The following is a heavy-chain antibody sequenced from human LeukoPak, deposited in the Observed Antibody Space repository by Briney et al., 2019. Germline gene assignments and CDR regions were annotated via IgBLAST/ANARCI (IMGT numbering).Heavy chain of an antibody. CDR2: INHSGST. CDR3: ASHDFWSGYYKG. J-gene: IGHJ4*02. V-gene: IGHV4-34*01. Sequence: PSETLSLTCAVYGGSFSGYYWSWIRQPPGKGLEWIGEINHSGSTNYNPSLKSRVTISVDTSKNQFSLKLSSVTAADTAVYYCASHDFWSGYYKGWGQGTLVTVSS. CDR1: GGSFSGYY. D-gene: IGHD3-3*01.